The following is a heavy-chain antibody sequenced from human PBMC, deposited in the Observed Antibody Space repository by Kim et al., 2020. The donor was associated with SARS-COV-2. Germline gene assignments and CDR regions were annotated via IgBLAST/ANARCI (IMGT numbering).Heavy chain of an antibody. V-gene: IGHV4-4*02. J-gene: IGHJ6*02. D-gene: IGHD2-21*01. CDR3: ARIPFSYYALDV. CDR2: IFHRGST. CDR1: GVSISSNNW. Sequence: SETLSLTCAVSGVSISSNNWWSWVRQPPGQGLEWLGEIFHRGSTNYNPSVQCRITISVDKSENQLSLKLTSVTAADTAIYYCARIPFSYYALDVWGQGTTVTVSS.